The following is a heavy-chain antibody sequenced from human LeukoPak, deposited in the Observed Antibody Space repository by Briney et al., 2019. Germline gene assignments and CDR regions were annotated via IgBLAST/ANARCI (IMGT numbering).Heavy chain of an antibody. Sequence: GGSLRLSCAASGFTFSTYTMHWVRQAPGKGLEWVAVISYDGSNKYYAYSVKGRFTISRDNSKNTLYLQMNSLRAEDTAVYYCGKYCSGGSCYSGLYWGQGPIVPVAS. V-gene: IGHV3-30-3*02. J-gene: IGHJ4*02. D-gene: IGHD2-15*01. CDR3: GKYCSGGSCYSGLY. CDR2: ISYDGSNK. CDR1: GFTFSTYT.